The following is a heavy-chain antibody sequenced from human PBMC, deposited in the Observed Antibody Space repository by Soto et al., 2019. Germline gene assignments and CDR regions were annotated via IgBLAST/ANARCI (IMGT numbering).Heavy chain of an antibody. CDR1: GFTFSRHG. V-gene: IGHV3-48*02. J-gene: IGHJ6*03. Sequence: PGGSLRLSCAASGFTFSRHGMSWVRQAPGKGLEWVSYITSSSSTIYYADSVKGRFTISRDNAKNSLYLQMNSLIYEDTAVYYCARTSSLSPYYYYMDVWGKGTTVTVSS. CDR3: ARTSSLSPYYYYMDV. CDR2: ITSSSSTI.